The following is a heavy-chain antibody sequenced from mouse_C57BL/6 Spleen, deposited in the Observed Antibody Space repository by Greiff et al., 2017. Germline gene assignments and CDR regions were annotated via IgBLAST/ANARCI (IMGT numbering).Heavy chain of an antibody. CDR3: ARDDGYWGFAY. D-gene: IGHD2-3*01. CDR2: ISYDGSN. CDR1: GYSITSGYY. Sequence: EVQLVESGPGLVKPSQSLSLTCSVTGYSITSGYYWNWIRQFPGNKLEWMGYISYDGSNNYNPSLKNRISITRDTSKNQFFLKLNSVTTEDTATYYCARDDGYWGFAYWGQGTLVTVSA. V-gene: IGHV3-6*01. J-gene: IGHJ3*01.